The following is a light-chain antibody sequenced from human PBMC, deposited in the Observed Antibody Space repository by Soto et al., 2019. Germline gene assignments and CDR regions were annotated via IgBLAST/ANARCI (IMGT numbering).Light chain of an antibody. CDR2: QVT. J-gene: IGLJ1*01. CDR1: SSDIGGYYY. Sequence: QSVLTQPASVSGSPGQSITISCTGTSSDIGGYYYVSWYQHHPGTAPKLLIHQVTTRPSRVSNRSSGSKSGNTASLTISGLQADDDADYYGTSYSRSDIFYGFXTGTKVTVL. V-gene: IGLV2-14*01. CDR3: TSYSRSDIFYG.